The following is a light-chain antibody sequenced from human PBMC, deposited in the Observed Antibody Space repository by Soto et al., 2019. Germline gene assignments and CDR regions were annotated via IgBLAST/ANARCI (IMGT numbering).Light chain of an antibody. CDR3: QQYHDWPPWT. CDR2: GVS. Sequence: EIVMTHSPATLSVSPGERATLSCRASQSVSNNLAWYQQKPGQAPRLLIYGVSTRATDIPDRFSGSGSGTEFTLTISSLKSEDFAVYYCQQYHDWPPWTFGQGTKVDIK. V-gene: IGKV3-15*01. J-gene: IGKJ1*01. CDR1: QSVSNN.